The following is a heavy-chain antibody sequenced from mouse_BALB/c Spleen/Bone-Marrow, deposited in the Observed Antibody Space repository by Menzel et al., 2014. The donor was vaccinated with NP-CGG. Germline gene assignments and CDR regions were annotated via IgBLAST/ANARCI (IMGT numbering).Heavy chain of an antibody. J-gene: IGHJ3*01. Sequence: VQLQQSGGGLVQPGGSLGLSCATSGFTFTDYYMNWVRQPPGKALEWLGLIRNKVNGYTTDYSASVKGRFTISRNDSQSILYLQMNTLRSEDSATYYCARDKDGNYEGFAFWGQGTLVTVSA. V-gene: IGHV7-3*02. CDR2: IRNKVNGYTT. CDR3: ARDKDGNYEGFAF. D-gene: IGHD2-1*01. CDR1: GFTFTDYY.